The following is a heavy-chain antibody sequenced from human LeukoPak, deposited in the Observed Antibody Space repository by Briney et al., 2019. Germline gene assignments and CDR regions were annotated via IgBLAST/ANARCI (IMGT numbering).Heavy chain of an antibody. D-gene: IGHD5-18*01. CDR3: ARSEGSYGYYYGMDV. Sequence: GGSLRLSCAASGFTFSSYAMHWVRQAPGKGLEWVAVISYDGSNKYYADSVKGRFTISRDNSKNTLYLQMNSLRAEDTAVYYCARSEGSYGYYYGMDVWGQGTTVTVSS. CDR2: ISYDGSNK. J-gene: IGHJ6*02. V-gene: IGHV3-30-3*01. CDR1: GFTFSSYA.